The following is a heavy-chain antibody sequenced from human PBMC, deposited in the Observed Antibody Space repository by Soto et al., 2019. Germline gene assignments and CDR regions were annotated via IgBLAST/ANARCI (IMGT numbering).Heavy chain of an antibody. V-gene: IGHV4-34*01. CDR2: INHSGST. Sequence: PSETLSLTCAVYGGSFSGYYWSWIRQPPGKGLEWIGEINHSGSTSYNPSLKSRVTISVDTSKNQFSLKLSSVTAADTAVYYCARGPTYSGSYYYGMDVWGQGTTVTVSS. CDR3: ARGPTYSGSYYYGMDV. D-gene: IGHD1-26*01. CDR1: GGSFSGYY. J-gene: IGHJ6*02.